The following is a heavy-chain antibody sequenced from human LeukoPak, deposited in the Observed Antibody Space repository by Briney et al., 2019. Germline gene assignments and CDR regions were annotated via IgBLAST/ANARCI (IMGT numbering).Heavy chain of an antibody. CDR2: IKHDGSET. D-gene: IGHD3-16*01. Sequence: GGSLRLSCATSGFTFSSIWMSWVRQAPGKGLEWVASIKHDGSETNYVDSVKGRFTISRDNAKNSLHLQMNSLRVEDMAVYYCAKNGGPHGMDVWGQGTTVTVSS. CDR3: AKNGGPHGMDV. V-gene: IGHV3-7*02. J-gene: IGHJ6*02. CDR1: GFTFSSIW.